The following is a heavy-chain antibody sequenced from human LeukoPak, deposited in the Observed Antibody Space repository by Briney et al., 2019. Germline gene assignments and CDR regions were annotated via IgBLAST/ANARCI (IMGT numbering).Heavy chain of an antibody. CDR1: GYSFTSYW. CDR2: IYPGDSDT. D-gene: IGHD6-19*01. Sequence: GESLKISCKGSGYSFTSYWIGWVRQMPGKGLEWMGIIYPGDSDTRYSPSFQGQVTTSADKSISTTYLQWSSLKASDTAMYYCARPTRTAFSSGWSPIDYWGQGTLVTVSS. V-gene: IGHV5-51*01. J-gene: IGHJ4*02. CDR3: ARPTRTAFSSGWSPIDY.